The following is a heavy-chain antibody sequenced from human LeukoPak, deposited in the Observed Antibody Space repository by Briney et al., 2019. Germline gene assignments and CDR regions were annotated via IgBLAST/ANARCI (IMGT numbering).Heavy chain of an antibody. CDR1: GYNFTTYW. CDR3: ARRRFLEWPAENYYMDV. V-gene: IGHV5-51*01. J-gene: IGHJ6*03. CDR2: IYPGDSDT. D-gene: IGHD3-3*01. Sequence: PGASLKISCKGSGYNFTTYWIGWVRPMPGKGLAWMGTIYPGDSDTRYRPSLQGHVTISADKSSSTAYLQWSGLKDSDTAMYYCARRRFLEWPAENYYMDVWGKGTTVTVSS.